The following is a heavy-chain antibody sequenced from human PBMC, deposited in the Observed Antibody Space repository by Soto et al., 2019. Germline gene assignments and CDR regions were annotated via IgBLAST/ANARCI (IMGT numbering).Heavy chain of an antibody. D-gene: IGHD2-8*01. CDR1: GYSFTDYH. Sequence: VQVSCKASGYSFTDYHIHWVRQAPGQGLEWLGRINPKSGGTSTAQKFQGWVTMTRDRSISTVYMELTRLRSDDTAVYFCARGHSTDCSNGVCSFFYNHEMDVWGQGTTVTVSS. J-gene: IGHJ6*02. CDR2: INPKSGGT. V-gene: IGHV1-2*04. CDR3: ARGHSTDCSNGVCSFFYNHEMDV.